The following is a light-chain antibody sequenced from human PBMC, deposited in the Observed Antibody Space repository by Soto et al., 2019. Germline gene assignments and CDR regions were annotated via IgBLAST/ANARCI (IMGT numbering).Light chain of an antibody. Sequence: QSALTQPASVSGSPGQSITISCTGTSSDVGGYNYVSWYQQHPGKAPKLMIYEVSNRPLGVSNRFSGSKSGNTASLTISGLQAEDEADYYCSSYTSSSRVFGGGTKLTVL. V-gene: IGLV2-14*01. J-gene: IGLJ3*02. CDR3: SSYTSSSRV. CDR1: SSDVGGYNY. CDR2: EVS.